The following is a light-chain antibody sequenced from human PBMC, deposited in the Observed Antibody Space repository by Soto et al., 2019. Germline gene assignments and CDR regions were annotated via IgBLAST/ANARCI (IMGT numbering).Light chain of an antibody. CDR1: RRISSW. Sequence: DIPMTQSPSTLSASVGDRVTTSCRASRRISSWLAWYQQQPGKAPKLLVYDASTLQSGVPSRFSGNGSGTEFTLTISRLQPEDLATYFCQQYNGYPWTFGQGTRVGIK. CDR3: QQYNGYPWT. V-gene: IGKV1-5*01. CDR2: DAS. J-gene: IGKJ1*01.